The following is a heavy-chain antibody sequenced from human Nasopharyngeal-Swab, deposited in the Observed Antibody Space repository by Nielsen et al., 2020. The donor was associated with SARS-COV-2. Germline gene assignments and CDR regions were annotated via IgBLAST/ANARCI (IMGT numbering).Heavy chain of an antibody. Sequence: GESPNTPFPAPGFTLSSNYMSRVRQAPGKGLESVSANSGSGGSTYYTDSVKGRFIISRDSSKTTLFLQMNRLRDEDTAIYYCARFSTTWYNSAFDSWGQGTLVTVSS. V-gene: IGHV3-23*01. CDR3: ARFSTTWYNSAFDS. CDR2: NSGSGGST. J-gene: IGHJ4*02. CDR1: GFTLSSNY. D-gene: IGHD1-1*01.